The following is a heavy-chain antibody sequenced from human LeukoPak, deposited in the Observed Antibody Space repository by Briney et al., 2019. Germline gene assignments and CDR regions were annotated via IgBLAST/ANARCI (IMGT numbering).Heavy chain of an antibody. Sequence: ASVKVSCKASGGTFSSYAISWVRQAPGQGLEWMGRIIPIFGTANYAQKFQGRVTITTDESTSTAYMELSSLRSEDTAVYYCASYPYYYGSGGYYYWGQGTLVTVSS. D-gene: IGHD3-10*01. V-gene: IGHV1-69*05. CDR1: GGTFSSYA. J-gene: IGHJ4*02. CDR3: ASYPYYYGSGGYYY. CDR2: IIPIFGTA.